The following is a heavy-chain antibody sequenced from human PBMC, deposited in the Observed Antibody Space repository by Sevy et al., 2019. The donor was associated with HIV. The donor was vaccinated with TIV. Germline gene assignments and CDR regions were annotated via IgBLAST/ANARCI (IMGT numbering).Heavy chain of an antibody. D-gene: IGHD6-13*01. CDR1: GFIFSSYA. Sequence: GGCLRLSCAASGFIFSSYAMSWVRQAPGKGLEWVSSISNSGGSTYYADSVRGRFTISRDNSKNTLYLQMNSLRAEDTAVYYCTKDRGIIAAGFDYWGQGTLVTVSS. J-gene: IGHJ4*02. V-gene: IGHV3-23*01. CDR3: TKDRGIIAAGFDY. CDR2: ISNSGGST.